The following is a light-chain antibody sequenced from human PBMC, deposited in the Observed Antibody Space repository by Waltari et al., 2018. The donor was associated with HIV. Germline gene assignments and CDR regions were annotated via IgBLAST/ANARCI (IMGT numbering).Light chain of an antibody. CDR2: GAI. J-gene: IGKJ2*01. CDR1: QRVSDN. CDR3: QQYNNWPMYT. Sequence: DIVMTQSPAILSVSPGERATLSCRASQRVSDNLAWYQQKPGQAPRLLIYGAITRATDITARFSGSGSGTEFTLTISSLQSEDFAVYYCQQYNNWPMYTFGQGTKLEIK. V-gene: IGKV3-15*01.